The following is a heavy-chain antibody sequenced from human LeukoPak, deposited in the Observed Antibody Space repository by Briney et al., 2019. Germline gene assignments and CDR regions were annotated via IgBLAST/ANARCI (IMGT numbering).Heavy chain of an antibody. CDR3: ARDHSGYDILTGYLMGVYDAFDI. CDR1: GGSVSGSNW. J-gene: IGHJ3*02. Sequence: SETLSLTCAVSGGSVSGSNWWSWVRQPPGKGLEWIGEIYHSGSTNYNPSLKSRVTISVDKSKNQFSLKLSSVTAADTAVYYCARDHSGYDILTGYLMGVYDAFDIWGQGTMVTVSS. V-gene: IGHV4-4*02. CDR2: IYHSGST. D-gene: IGHD3-9*01.